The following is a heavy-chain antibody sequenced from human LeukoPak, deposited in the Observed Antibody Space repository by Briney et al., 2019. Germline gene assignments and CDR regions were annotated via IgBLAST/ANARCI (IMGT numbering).Heavy chain of an antibody. D-gene: IGHD2-15*01. CDR2: ISGSGDST. Sequence: PGGSLRLSCAASGFTFSNYVMTWVRQAPGKGLEWVSSISGSGDSTYYADSVKGRFTISRDNFKDTLHLQMNSLRAEDTAVYYCAKVGCSGGSCYSVDYWGQGTLVTVSS. V-gene: IGHV3-23*01. CDR3: AKVGCSGGSCYSVDY. CDR1: GFTFSNYV. J-gene: IGHJ4*02.